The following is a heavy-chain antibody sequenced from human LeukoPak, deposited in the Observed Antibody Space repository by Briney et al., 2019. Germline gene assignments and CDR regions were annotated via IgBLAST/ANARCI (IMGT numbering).Heavy chain of an antibody. Sequence: GGSLRLSCAASGFPFSSYWMSWVRQAPGRGLEWVANIKQDGSDKYYVDSVKGRFSISRDNAKNSLYLQLNSLRADDTAVYYCARLTGTTGFDYWGQGTLVTVSS. CDR1: GFPFSSYW. V-gene: IGHV3-7*01. CDR2: IKQDGSDK. CDR3: ARLTGTTGFDY. D-gene: IGHD1-1*01. J-gene: IGHJ4*02.